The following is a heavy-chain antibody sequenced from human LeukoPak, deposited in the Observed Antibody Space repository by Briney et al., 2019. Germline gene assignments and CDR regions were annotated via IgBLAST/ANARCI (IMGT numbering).Heavy chain of an antibody. V-gene: IGHV3-48*03. D-gene: IGHD6-13*01. CDR2: ISSSGSTI. J-gene: IGHJ4*02. Sequence: GGSLRLSCAASGFTFSSYEMSWVRQAPGKGLEWVSYISSSGSTIYYADSVKGRFTISRDNAKNSLYLQMNSLRAEDTAVYYCARDPIAAAGALYYFDYWGQGTLVTVSS. CDR3: ARDPIAAAGALYYFDY. CDR1: GFTFSSYE.